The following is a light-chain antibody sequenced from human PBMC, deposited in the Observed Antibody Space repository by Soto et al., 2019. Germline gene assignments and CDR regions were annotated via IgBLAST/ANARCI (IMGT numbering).Light chain of an antibody. J-gene: IGLJ2*01. CDR3: AAWDDSLSGPV. Sequence: QSVLTRPPSVSEVPRQRVSISCSGSNSNIGNNAVNWYQQLPGKTPKLLIYRNNQRPSGVPDRFSGSKSGTSASLAISGLRSEDEADYYCAAWDDSLSGPVFGGGTKLTVL. CDR2: RNN. V-gene: IGLV1-36*01. CDR1: NSNIGNNA.